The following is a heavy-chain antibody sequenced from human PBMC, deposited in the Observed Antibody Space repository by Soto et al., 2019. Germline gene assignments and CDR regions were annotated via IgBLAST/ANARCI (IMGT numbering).Heavy chain of an antibody. CDR2: IIPIFGTA. CDR1: GGTFSRYA. D-gene: IGHD1-1*01. Sequence: QVQLVQSGAEVKKPGSSVKVSCKASGGTFSRYAISWVRQAPGQGLEWMGGIIPIFGTANDAQKFQGRVTITADESTSKAYMELSSLRSEDTAVYYCARDSERGLSVSPFDYLVQGTLVTVSS. J-gene: IGHJ4*02. V-gene: IGHV1-69*01. CDR3: ARDSERGLSVSPFDY.